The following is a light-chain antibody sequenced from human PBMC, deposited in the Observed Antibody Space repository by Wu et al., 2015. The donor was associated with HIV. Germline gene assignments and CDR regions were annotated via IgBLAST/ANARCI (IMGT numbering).Light chain of an antibody. CDR3: QQYNSYSSYS. CDR1: QSISSW. Sequence: QMTQSPSTLSASVGDRVTITCRASQSISSWLAWYQQKPGKAPNLLIYKASSLESGVPSRFSGSGSGTEFTLTISGLQPDDFATYYCQQYNSYSSYSFGQGTKLEI. V-gene: IGKV1-5*03. CDR2: KAS. J-gene: IGKJ2*03.